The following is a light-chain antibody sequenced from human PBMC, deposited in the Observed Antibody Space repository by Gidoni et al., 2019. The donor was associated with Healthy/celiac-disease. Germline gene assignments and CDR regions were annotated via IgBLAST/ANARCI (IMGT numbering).Light chain of an antibody. CDR1: QSVSSN. V-gene: IGKV3-15*01. CDR2: GAS. Sequence: DIVMTQSPATLSVSPGERATLSCRASQSVSSNLAWYQQKPGQAPRLLIYGASTRATGIPARVSGSGSGTEFTLTISSLQSEDFAVYYCQQYNNWPPFTFGPXTKVDIK. J-gene: IGKJ3*01. CDR3: QQYNNWPPFT.